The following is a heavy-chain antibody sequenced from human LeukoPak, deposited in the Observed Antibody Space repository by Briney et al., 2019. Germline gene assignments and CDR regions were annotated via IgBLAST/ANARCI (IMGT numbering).Heavy chain of an antibody. CDR2: IYYSGST. CDR1: GGSISSYY. D-gene: IGHD3-9*01. V-gene: IGHV4-59*01. Sequence: PSQTLSLTCTVSGGSISSYYWSWIRQPPGKGLEWIGYIYYSGSTNYNPSLKSRVTISVDTSKNQFSLKLSSVTAADTAFYYCARGGSRYFDWGAFDIWGQGTMVTVSS. CDR3: ARGGSRYFDWGAFDI. J-gene: IGHJ3*02.